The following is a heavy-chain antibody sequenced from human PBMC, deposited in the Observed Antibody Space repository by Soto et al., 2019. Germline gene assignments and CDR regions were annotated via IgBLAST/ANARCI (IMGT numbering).Heavy chain of an antibody. D-gene: IGHD2-2*01. CDR3: ARKCISTSWQGYYCMDV. Sequence: EVQLVESGGGLVQPGGSLRLSCAASGFTFSSYDMHWVRQATGKGLEWVSAIGTAGDTYYPGSVKGRFTISRENAKNSLYLQMNSRRAGDTAVYYCARKCISTSWQGYYCMDVWGQGTTVTVSS. CDR1: GFTFSSYD. V-gene: IGHV3-13*01. J-gene: IGHJ6*02. CDR2: IGTAGDT.